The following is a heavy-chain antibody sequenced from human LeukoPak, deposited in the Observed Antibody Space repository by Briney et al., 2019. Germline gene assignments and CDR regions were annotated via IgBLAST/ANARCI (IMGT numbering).Heavy chain of an antibody. CDR1: GYTFTSYD. CDR3: ARGPLVRLPSSFDP. J-gene: IGHJ5*02. V-gene: IGHV1-8*01. D-gene: IGHD3-16*02. Sequence: GASVKVSCKASGYTFTSYDINWVRQATGQGLEWMGRMNPNSGNTGSAQRFQGRITMTRDASISTAYMELSSLRFEATAVYYCARGPLVRLPSSFDPWGQGTLVTVSS. CDR2: MNPNSGNT.